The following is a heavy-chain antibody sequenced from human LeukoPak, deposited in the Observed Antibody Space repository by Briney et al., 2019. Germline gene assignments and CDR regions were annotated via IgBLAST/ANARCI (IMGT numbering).Heavy chain of an antibody. CDR3: AINGGFLCGWTAPSFSPRSYYYGMDV. V-gene: IGHV3-23*01. CDR1: GFTFSSYA. CDR2: ISGSGGST. J-gene: IGHJ6*02. Sequence: GGSLRLSCAASGFTFSSYAMSWGCQAQGEGRGWGSAISGSGGSTYYADSVKGRFATSTDNSKNTLYLQMYSRIAAGTAVYYYAINGGFLCGWTAPSFSPRSYYYGMDVWGQGNTVTVSS. D-gene: IGHD6-19*01.